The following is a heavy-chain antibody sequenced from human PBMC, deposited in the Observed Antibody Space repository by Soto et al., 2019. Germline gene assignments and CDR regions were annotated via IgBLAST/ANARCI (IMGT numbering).Heavy chain of an antibody. Sequence: SETLSLTCDVSGGSITTSVLWTWVRQFPGRGLEWIGEIAHDGHTNYNPSLRSRVTMSVDTSKNQFSLKLNSVTAADTAVYYCARSSHKESWFDPWGQGTLVTAPQ. CDR1: GGSITTSVL. D-gene: IGHD6-13*01. V-gene: IGHV4-4*02. CDR2: IAHDGHT. CDR3: ARSSHKESWFDP. J-gene: IGHJ5*02.